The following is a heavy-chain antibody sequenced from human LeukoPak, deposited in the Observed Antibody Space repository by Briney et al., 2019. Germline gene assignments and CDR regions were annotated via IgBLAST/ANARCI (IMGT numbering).Heavy chain of an antibody. Sequence: ASVKVSCKASGGTFTSYAISWVRQAPGQGLEWRGGIIPIFGTANYAQKFQGRVTITADKSTSTAYMELSSLRSEDTAVYYCARGPPLRYCSSTSCSYYYYYYGMDVWGKGTTVTVSS. J-gene: IGHJ6*04. CDR2: IIPIFGTA. V-gene: IGHV1-69*06. CDR3: ARGPPLRYCSSTSCSYYYYYYGMDV. D-gene: IGHD2-2*01. CDR1: GGTFTSYA.